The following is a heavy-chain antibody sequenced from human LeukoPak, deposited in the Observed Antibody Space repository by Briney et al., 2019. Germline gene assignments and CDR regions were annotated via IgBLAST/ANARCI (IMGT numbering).Heavy chain of an antibody. CDR1: GGSFSGYY. Sequence: SETLSLTCAVYGGSFSGYYWSWIRQPPGKGLEWVGEINQSGSTNYNPSLKSRVTISVDPSKNQFSLKLSSVTAADTAVYYCARRGATVTTCDYWGQGTLVTVSS. CDR3: ARRGATVTTCDY. J-gene: IGHJ4*02. V-gene: IGHV4-34*01. D-gene: IGHD4-17*01. CDR2: INQSGST.